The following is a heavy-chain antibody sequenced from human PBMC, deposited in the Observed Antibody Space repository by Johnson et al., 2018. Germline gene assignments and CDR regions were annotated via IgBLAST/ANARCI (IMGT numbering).Heavy chain of an antibody. CDR2: ISYDGRNK. V-gene: IGHV3-30*18. CDR3: AKDRLVGYSSSWYPYFQH. Sequence: QVQLVESGGGLEQPGGSLRLSCAASGFTFSSYAMSWVRQAPGKGLEWVAVISYDGRNKYYADSVKGRFTISRDNSKNTLYLQMNSLRAEDTAVYYCAKDRLVGYSSSWYPYFQHWGQGTLVTVSS. J-gene: IGHJ1*01. CDR1: GFTFSSYA. D-gene: IGHD6-13*01.